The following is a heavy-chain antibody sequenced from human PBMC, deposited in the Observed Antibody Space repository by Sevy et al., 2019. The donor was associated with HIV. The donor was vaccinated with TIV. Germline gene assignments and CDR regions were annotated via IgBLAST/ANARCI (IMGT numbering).Heavy chain of an antibody. J-gene: IGHJ4*01. Sequence: GGSLRLSYAASGFAFSTHAMHWVRQAPGKGLEWVAVISYEGTETFYAASVEGRFTISRDNSKNMLSRQINSLKPEDTAVYYCARDGGYSIKWYPLYWGHGTLVTVSS. CDR1: GFAFSTHA. CDR2: ISYEGTET. D-gene: IGHD1-26*01. CDR3: ARDGGYSIKWYPLY. V-gene: IGHV3-30-3*01.